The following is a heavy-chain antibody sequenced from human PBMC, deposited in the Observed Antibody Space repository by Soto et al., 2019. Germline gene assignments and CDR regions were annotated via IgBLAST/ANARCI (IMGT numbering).Heavy chain of an antibody. CDR3: ASRVLMVCRAYYFYYGMDV. J-gene: IGHJ6*02. V-gene: IGHV1-3*01. Sequence: ASVKVSCKASGYTFTSYAMHWVRQAPGQRLEWMGWINAGNGNTKYSQKLQGRVTITRDTSASTAYMELSSLSSEDTAMYSCASRVLMVCRAYYFYYGMDVWGQGTTVTVSS. CDR2: INAGNGNT. D-gene: IGHD2-8*01. CDR1: GYTFTSYA.